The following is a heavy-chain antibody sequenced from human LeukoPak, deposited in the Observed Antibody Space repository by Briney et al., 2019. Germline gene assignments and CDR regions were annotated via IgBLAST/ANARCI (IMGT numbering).Heavy chain of an antibody. CDR2: INGDGSST. V-gene: IGHV3-74*01. CDR3: AGGQMFTSGGFDD. D-gene: IGHD6-19*01. CDR1: GFPFSSYW. J-gene: IGHJ4*02. Sequence: PGGSLRLSCAASGFPFSSYWMHWVRQVPGKGLVWVSRINGDGSSTYYADSVRGRFTISRDNSKNTVDLQMNSLRAEDTALYYCAGGQMFTSGGFDDWGQGTLVTVSS.